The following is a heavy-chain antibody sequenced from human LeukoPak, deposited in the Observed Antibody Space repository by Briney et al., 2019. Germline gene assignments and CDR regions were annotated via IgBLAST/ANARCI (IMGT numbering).Heavy chain of an antibody. CDR2: IIPILGIA. V-gene: IGHV1-69*04. J-gene: IGHJ5*02. CDR1: GGTFSSYA. Sequence: ASVKVSCKASGGTFSSYAISWVRQAPGQGLEWMGRIIPILGIANYAQKFQGRVTITADESTSTAYMELSSLRSEDTAVYYCAGGTVGSWFDPWGQGTLVTVSS. D-gene: IGHD4-17*01. CDR3: AGGTVGSWFDP.